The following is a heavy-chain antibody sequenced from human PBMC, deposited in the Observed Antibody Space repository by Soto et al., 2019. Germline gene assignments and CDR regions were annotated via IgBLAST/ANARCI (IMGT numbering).Heavy chain of an antibody. CDR1: GGTFSSYA. CDR2: IIPIFGTA. V-gene: IGHV1-69*06. J-gene: IGHJ6*02. Sequence: ASVNVSCKTSGGTFSSYAISWVRQAPGQGLECMGGIIPIFGTANYAQKFQGRVTITADKSTSTAYMELSSLRSEDTAVYYCAGRAGYCSGGSCWGSHYYGMDVWGQGTLVTVSS. CDR3: AGRAGYCSGGSCWGSHYYGMDV. D-gene: IGHD2-15*01.